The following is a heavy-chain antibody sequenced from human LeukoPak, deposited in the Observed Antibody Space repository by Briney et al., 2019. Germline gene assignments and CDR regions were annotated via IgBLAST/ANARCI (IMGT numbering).Heavy chain of an antibody. CDR3: ARGRVSSSTWYSTYYYYFYMDV. J-gene: IGHJ6*03. CDR1: DDSITMYY. D-gene: IGHD1-1*01. V-gene: IGHV4-59*01. CDR2: IDHTGST. Sequence: PSETLSLTCSVSDDSITMYYWTWIRQPPGKGLEWIGYIDHTGSTNFNPSLNGRVSISRDTTKNLFSLRLRSVTAADTAVYFCARGRVSSSTWYSTYYYYFYMDVWGKGTTVTVSS.